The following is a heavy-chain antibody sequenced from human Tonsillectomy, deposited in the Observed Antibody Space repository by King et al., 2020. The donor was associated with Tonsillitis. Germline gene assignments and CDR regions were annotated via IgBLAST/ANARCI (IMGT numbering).Heavy chain of an antibody. J-gene: IGHJ4*02. D-gene: IGHD3-16*01. V-gene: IGHV3-23*04. CDR3: AKDWGDAESGIDY. Sequence: VQLVESGGGLVQPGGSLRLSCAASGFTFSSNAMSWVRQAPGRGLEWVSSIRRNSDKTYCADPVKGRFTISRDNSKNTLYLQMNSLKAEDSAVYYCAKDWGDAESGIDYWGQGTLVTVSS. CDR1: GFTFSSNA. CDR2: IRRNSDKT.